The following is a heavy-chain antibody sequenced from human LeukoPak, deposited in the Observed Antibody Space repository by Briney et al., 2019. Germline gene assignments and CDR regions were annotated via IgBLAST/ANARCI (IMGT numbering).Heavy chain of an antibody. CDR1: GFTFSSYG. D-gene: IGHD5-18*01. J-gene: IGHJ4*02. CDR2: ISGSGSST. CDR3: AKVAGYSYGNPFDY. V-gene: IGHV3-23*01. Sequence: PGGSLRLSCAASGFTFSSYGMSWVRQAPEKGLEWVSAISGSGSSTYYADFVKGRFTISRDNSKNTLYLQMNSLRAEDTAVYYCAKVAGYSYGNPFDYWGQGTLVTVSS.